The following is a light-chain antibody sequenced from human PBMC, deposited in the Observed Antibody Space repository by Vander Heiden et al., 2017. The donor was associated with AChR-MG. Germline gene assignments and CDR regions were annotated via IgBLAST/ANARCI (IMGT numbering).Light chain of an antibody. V-gene: IGKV1-39*01. CDR1: RSISNY. CDR2: AAS. Sequence: DIQMTQSPSSLSASVGDRVTITCRASRSISNYLNWYQHKPGTPPKLLISAASSLQSGVPSRFSGRGSGTDFTLTISSLQPEDFATYFCQQSDTTLCTFDQGTKVEIK. CDR3: QQSDTTLCT. J-gene: IGKJ1*01.